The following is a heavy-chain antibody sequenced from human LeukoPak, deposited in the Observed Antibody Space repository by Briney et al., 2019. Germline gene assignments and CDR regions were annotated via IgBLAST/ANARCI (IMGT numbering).Heavy chain of an antibody. CDR2: MNPNSGNT. D-gene: IGHD1-14*01. CDR1: GYTFTSYD. CDR3: ARVGPVPYYYGMDV. V-gene: IGHV1-8*01. J-gene: IGHJ6*02. Sequence: ASVKVSCKAPGYTFTSYDINWVRQATGQGLEWMGWMNPNSGNTGYAQKFQGRVTMTRNTSISTAYMELSSLRSEDTAVYYCARVGPVPYYYGMDVWGQGTTVTVSS.